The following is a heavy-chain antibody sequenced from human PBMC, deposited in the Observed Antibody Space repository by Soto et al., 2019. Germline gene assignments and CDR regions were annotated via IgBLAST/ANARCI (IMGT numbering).Heavy chain of an antibody. J-gene: IGHJ4*02. CDR3: PRETFEEVAAYFDY. CDR1: GFTFSSYA. V-gene: IGHV3-30-3*01. CDR2: ISYDGSNK. D-gene: IGHD2-15*01. Sequence: QVQLVESGGGVVQPGRSLRLSCAASGFTFSSYAMHWVRQAPGKGLEWVAVISYDGSNKYYADSVKGRFTISRDNSKNTHYLQMKSLRAEDTAVYYCPRETFEEVAAYFDYWGQGTLVTVSS.